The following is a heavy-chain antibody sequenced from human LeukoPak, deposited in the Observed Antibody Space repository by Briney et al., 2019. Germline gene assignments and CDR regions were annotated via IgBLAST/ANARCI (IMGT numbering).Heavy chain of an antibody. CDR3: ALGSTTGRHAFDI. V-gene: IGHV1-2*06. CDR2: INPNSGGT. D-gene: IGHD1-26*01. Sequence: ASVKVSCKASGYTFTGYYMHWVRQAPGQGLEWMGRINPNSGGTNYAQKFQGRVTMTRDTSISTAYVELSRLRSDDTAVYYCALGSTTGRHAFDIWGQGTMVTVSS. J-gene: IGHJ3*02. CDR1: GYTFTGYY.